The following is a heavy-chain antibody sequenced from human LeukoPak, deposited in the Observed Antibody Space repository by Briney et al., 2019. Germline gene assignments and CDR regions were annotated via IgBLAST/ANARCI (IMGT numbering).Heavy chain of an antibody. J-gene: IGHJ4*02. CDR2: INHGGSI. Sequence: SETLSLTCAVYGGSFSGQYWGWIRQPPGKGLEWIGEINHGGSISHNASLKSRVTISLDTSKNQFSLKLSSVTAADTAVYYCAGGDYHGSESYANYWGQGTLVTVSS. CDR1: GGSFSGQY. CDR3: AGGDYHGSESYANY. V-gene: IGHV4-34*01. D-gene: IGHD3-10*01.